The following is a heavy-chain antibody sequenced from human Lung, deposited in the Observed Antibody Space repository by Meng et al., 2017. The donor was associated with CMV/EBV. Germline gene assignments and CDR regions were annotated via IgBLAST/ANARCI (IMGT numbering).Heavy chain of an antibody. D-gene: IGHD3-10*01. J-gene: IGHJ4*02. V-gene: IGHV3-23*01. Sequence: GGSLRLXCAASGFTFSSYAMSWVRQAPGKGLEWVSAISGSGGSTYYADSVKGRFTISRDNSKNTLYLQMNSLRAEDTAVYYCAKRLGGLLSSDADLGYWGQGTLVTVSS. CDR1: GFTFSSYA. CDR2: ISGSGGST. CDR3: AKRLGGLLSSDADLGY.